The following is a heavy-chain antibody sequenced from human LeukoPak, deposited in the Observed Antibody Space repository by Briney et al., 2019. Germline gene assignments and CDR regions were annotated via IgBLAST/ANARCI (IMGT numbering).Heavy chain of an antibody. CDR1: GYTFRSYG. V-gene: IGHV1-18*01. J-gene: IGHJ4*02. Sequence: ASVKVSCRASGYTFRSYGISWVRQAPGQGLEWMGWISPYSGSTNYPRKFQGRVTVTTDTSTSTAYMELRSLRSDDTAVYFCARALREYSSSWFSDFWGQGTLVPVSS. D-gene: IGHD6-13*01. CDR3: ARALREYSSSWFSDF. CDR2: ISPYSGST.